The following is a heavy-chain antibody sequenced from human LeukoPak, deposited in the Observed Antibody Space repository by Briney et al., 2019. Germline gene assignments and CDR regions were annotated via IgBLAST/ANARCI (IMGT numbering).Heavy chain of an antibody. D-gene: IGHD3-10*01. CDR2: ISAYNGNT. CDR3: ARDLGITMVRGVLDP. J-gene: IGHJ5*02. CDR1: GYTFTSYG. Sequence: ASVKVSCKASGYTFTSYGISWVRQAPGQGLEWMGWISAYNGNTNYAQKLQGRVTMTTDTSTSTACMELRSLRSDDTAVYYCARDLGITMVRGVLDPWGQGTLVTVSS. V-gene: IGHV1-18*01.